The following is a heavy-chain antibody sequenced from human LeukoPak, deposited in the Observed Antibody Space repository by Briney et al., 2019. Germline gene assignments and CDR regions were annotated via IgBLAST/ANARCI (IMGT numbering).Heavy chain of an antibody. CDR3: ARAGNGDYGFIFDY. Sequence: PSETLSLTCTVSGGSISSYYWGWIRQPPGKGLEWIGSIYYSGSTYYNPSLKSRVTISVDTSKNQFSLKLSSVTAADTAVYYCARAGNGDYGFIFDYWGQGTLVTVSS. V-gene: IGHV4-39*07. D-gene: IGHD4-17*01. CDR1: GGSISSYY. J-gene: IGHJ4*02. CDR2: IYYSGST.